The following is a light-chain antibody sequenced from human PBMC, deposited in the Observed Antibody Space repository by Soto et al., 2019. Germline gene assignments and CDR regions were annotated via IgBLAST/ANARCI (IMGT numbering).Light chain of an antibody. CDR1: SSDVGSFDS. V-gene: IGLV2-14*01. CDR3: QSYDSSLSGSGV. CDR2: DVS. J-gene: IGLJ3*02. Sequence: QSALTQPASVSGSPGQPITISCTGTSSDVGSFDSVAWYQHNPGKAPKLMIYDVSNRPSGVSSRFSGSKSGNTASLSISGLQTEDEANYYCQSYDSSLSGSGVFGGGTKVTVL.